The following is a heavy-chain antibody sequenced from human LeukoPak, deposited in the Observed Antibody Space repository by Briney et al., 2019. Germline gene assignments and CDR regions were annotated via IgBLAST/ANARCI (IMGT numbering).Heavy chain of an antibody. CDR3: AKAPVTSCRGAYCYPFDS. Sequence: GGSLRLSCAASRFTVSSNYMTWVRQAPGKGLEWVSLIYSGGNTYHADSVRGRFTISRDNSKNTLYLQMNSLRAEDAAVYFCAKAPVTSCRGAYCYPFDSWGQGTLVTVSS. CDR1: RFTVSSNY. D-gene: IGHD2-21*01. CDR2: IYSGGNT. V-gene: IGHV3-53*01. J-gene: IGHJ4*02.